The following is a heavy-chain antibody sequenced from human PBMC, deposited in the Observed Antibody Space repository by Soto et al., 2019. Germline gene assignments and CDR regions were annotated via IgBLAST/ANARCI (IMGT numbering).Heavy chain of an antibody. CDR3: AREIVTAGGNNSFDP. D-gene: IGHD2-21*02. Sequence: QVQLQESGPRLVKPSGSLSLTCGVSGGTVASSHWWRWVRQSPGGGLEWIGHVYHTGDTNFNPSLQSRVTISVAKSNNQFSLRLNSLTAADTAVYFCAREIVTAGGNNSFDPWGPGTLVTVSS. CDR2: VYHTGDT. J-gene: IGHJ5*02. V-gene: IGHV4-4*02. CDR1: GGTVASSHW.